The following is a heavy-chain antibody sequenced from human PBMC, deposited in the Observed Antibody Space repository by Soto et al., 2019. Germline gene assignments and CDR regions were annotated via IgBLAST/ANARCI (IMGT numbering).Heavy chain of an antibody. Sequence: QVQLVESGGGVVQPGRSLKLSCAASGFTFSSYGMHWVRQAPGKGLEWVAVISYDGSNKYYADSVKGRFTISRDNSKNTLYLQMNGLRAENTAVYYCAIFMPRYGYNYADYWGQGTLVTVSS. CDR1: GFTFSSYG. V-gene: IGHV3-30*03. CDR2: ISYDGSNK. CDR3: AIFMPRYGYNYADY. D-gene: IGHD5-12*01. J-gene: IGHJ4*02.